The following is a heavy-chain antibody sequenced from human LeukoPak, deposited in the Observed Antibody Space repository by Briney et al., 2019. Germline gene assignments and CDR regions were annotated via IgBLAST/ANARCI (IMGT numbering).Heavy chain of an antibody. J-gene: IGHJ3*01. V-gene: IGHV3-53*01. Sequence: TGGSLRLSCAASGFTVSSNYMSWVRQAPGKGLEWVSVIYSGGSTYYADSVKGRFTISRDNSKNTLYLQMNSLRAEDTAVYYCAGTMESESFSTFHYWGQGTMVTVSS. CDR3: AGTMESESFSTFHY. CDR2: IYSGGST. CDR1: GFTVSSNY. D-gene: IGHD1-26*01.